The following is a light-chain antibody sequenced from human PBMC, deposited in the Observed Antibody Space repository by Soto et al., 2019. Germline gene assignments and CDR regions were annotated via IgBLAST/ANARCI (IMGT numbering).Light chain of an antibody. J-gene: IGKJ4*01. CDR1: QSVSSN. CDR2: HAS. Sequence: EIVMTQSPATLSVSVGDRVTLSCRASQSVSSNLAWYQQKPGQAPRLLIYHASTLATGIPAWFSGSGSGTEFTLTISSLQAEDFAVYYCQQYNKWPLTFGGGTKVEIK. CDR3: QQYNKWPLT. V-gene: IGKV3-15*01.